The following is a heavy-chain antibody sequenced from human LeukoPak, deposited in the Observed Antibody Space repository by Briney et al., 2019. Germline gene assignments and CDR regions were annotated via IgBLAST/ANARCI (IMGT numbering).Heavy chain of an antibody. V-gene: IGHV1-18*01. Sequence: ASVKVSCKASGYTFTSYGISWVRPAPGQGLAWMGWISAYNGNTNYAQKLQGRVTMTTDTSTSTAYMELRSLRSDDTAVYYCARGSMVRGVYYYYGMDVWGQGTTVTVSS. D-gene: IGHD3-10*01. CDR1: GYTFTSYG. CDR2: ISAYNGNT. J-gene: IGHJ6*02. CDR3: ARGSMVRGVYYYYGMDV.